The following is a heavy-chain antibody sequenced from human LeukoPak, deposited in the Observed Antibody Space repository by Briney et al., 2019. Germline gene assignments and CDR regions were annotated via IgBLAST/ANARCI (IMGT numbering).Heavy chain of an antibody. CDR3: VRAAPGRSTNRSTGTFDY. V-gene: IGHV4-61*08. CDR2: IYYRGST. D-gene: IGHD4-11*01. CDR1: GGSVSSDGYY. Sequence: SETLSLTCTVSGGSVSSDGYYWSWIRQPPGKGLEWIGHIYYRGSTNYNPSLKSRVTMSVDTSKNQFSLKLTSVTAADTAVYYCVRAAPGRSTNRSTGTFDYWGQGTLVTVSS. J-gene: IGHJ4*02.